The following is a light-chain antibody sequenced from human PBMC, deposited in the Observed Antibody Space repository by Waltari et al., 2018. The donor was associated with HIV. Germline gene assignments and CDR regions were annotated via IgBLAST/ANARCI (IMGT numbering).Light chain of an antibody. CDR3: VGWDASLSAYV. Sequence: QSVLTQPPSASGTPGQRVTISCSGSSSNIGNDNVYWYHQLPGTAPKLLIYKNYQRPCGVPDRFAGSKSGTSAALAISGLRSEDEADYYCVGWDASLSAYVFGTGTKVTIL. CDR1: SSNIGNDN. J-gene: IGLJ1*01. V-gene: IGLV1-47*01. CDR2: KNY.